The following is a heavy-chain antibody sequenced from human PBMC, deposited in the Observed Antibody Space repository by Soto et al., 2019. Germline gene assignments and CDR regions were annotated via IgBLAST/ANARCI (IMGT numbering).Heavy chain of an antibody. Sequence: SSFKASYKAPVGTLSSYAINWVRHDPGQGLEWMGRIVPMFGIPNFAPKFQGRVTMTADRSTTTAYMELSSLRSEDTAVYYCASGPYTSSSGGYYYYYMDVWGKGTTVTVSS. D-gene: IGHD6-6*01. V-gene: IGHV1-69*04. CDR3: ASGPYTSSSGGYYYYYMDV. J-gene: IGHJ6*03. CDR2: IVPMFGIP. CDR1: VGTLSSYA.